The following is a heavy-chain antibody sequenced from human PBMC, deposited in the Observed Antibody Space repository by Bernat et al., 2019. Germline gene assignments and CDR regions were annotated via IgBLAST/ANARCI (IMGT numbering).Heavy chain of an antibody. CDR2: ISYDGSNK. D-gene: IGHD2-15*01. V-gene: IGHV3-30*03. CDR1: GFTFSSYG. J-gene: IGHJ6*02. Sequence: QVQLVESGGGVVQPGRSLRLSCAASGFTFSSYGMHWVRQAPGKGLEWVAVISYDGSNKYYADSVKGRFTISRDNSKNTLYLQMNSLRAEDTAVYYCAGGCSGAGCYGMDDWGQGTMVTVSS. CDR3: AGGCSGAGCYGMDD.